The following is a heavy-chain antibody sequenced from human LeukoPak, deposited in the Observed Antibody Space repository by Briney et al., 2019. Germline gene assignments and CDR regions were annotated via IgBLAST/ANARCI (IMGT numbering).Heavy chain of an antibody. Sequence: GGSLRLSCAASGFTFSKYVMRWVRQAPGKGLEWVSAISTGGGSTYYAASVKGRFTISRDNSKNTLYLQMNSLRAEDTAVYYCAKDAGAYGSGPLDYWGQGTLVTVSS. D-gene: IGHD3-10*01. CDR1: GFTFSKYV. J-gene: IGHJ4*02. CDR3: AKDAGAYGSGPLDY. V-gene: IGHV3-23*01. CDR2: ISTGGGST.